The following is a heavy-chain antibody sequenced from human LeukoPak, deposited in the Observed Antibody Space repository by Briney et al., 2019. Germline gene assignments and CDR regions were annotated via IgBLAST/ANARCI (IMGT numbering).Heavy chain of an antibody. CDR1: GGSVSSGSYY. D-gene: IGHD3-10*01. Sequence: SETLSLTCTVSGGSVSSGSYYWSWIRQPPGKGLEWIGYIYYSGSTNYNPSLKSRVTISVDTSRNHFSAKLSSVTAADTAVYYCARSQNYYGSGDYWSQGTLVTVSS. CDR2: IYYSGST. V-gene: IGHV4-61*03. J-gene: IGHJ4*02. CDR3: ARSQNYYGSGDY.